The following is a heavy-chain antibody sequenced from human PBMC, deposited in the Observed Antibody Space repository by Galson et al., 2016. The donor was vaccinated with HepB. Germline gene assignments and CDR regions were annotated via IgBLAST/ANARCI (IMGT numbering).Heavy chain of an antibody. CDR2: FYYSGST. CDR1: GDSVTNSTYY. V-gene: IGHV4-39*01. Sequence: SETLSLTCTVSGDSVTNSTYYWGWIRQPPGKGLEWIGSFYYSGSTFNNPSLKSRVGNFDNAGSTFYNPSLKSRVTLFVDPPKKQFSLKLDSVTAADTAVYYCARHGPVTTHFYWGQGTLVTVSS. J-gene: IGHJ4*02. CDR3: ARHGPVTTHFY. D-gene: IGHD4-11*01.